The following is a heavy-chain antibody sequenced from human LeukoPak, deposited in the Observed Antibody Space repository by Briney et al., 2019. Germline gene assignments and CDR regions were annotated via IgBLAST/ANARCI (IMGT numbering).Heavy chain of an antibody. CDR3: AKWKYSNSGIDDY. CDR1: GFTFSSYA. J-gene: IGHJ4*02. Sequence: GGSLRLSCAASGFTFSSYAMSWVRQVPGKGLEWVSVISGSGDNTYYADSVKDRFTISRDNSKNMLYLQMNSLRAEDTAVYYCAKWKYSNSGIDDYWGQGTLVTVSS. V-gene: IGHV3-23*01. D-gene: IGHD6-6*01. CDR2: ISGSGDNT.